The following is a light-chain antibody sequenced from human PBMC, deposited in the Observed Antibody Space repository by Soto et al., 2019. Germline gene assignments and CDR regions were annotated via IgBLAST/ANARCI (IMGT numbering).Light chain of an antibody. CDR1: SSNIGVNT. CDR3: AAWDDNMSGGHYI. J-gene: IGLJ1*01. Sequence: QSVLTQTPSASGTPGQRVTISCSGSSSNIGVNTVNWYQHVPGTAPTLVIYSNNQRPSGVPDRFSGSRSGTSASLAISGLQSEDEADYYCAAWDDNMSGGHYIFGTGTKVPS. V-gene: IGLV1-44*01. CDR2: SNN.